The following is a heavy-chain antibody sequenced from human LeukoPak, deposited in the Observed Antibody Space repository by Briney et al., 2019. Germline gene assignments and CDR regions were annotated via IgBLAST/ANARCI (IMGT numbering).Heavy chain of an antibody. V-gene: IGHV3-23*01. D-gene: IGHD6-19*01. J-gene: IGHJ4*02. Sequence: GGSXRXSXAXXGFTFSSYAMNWVRQAPGKGLEWFSAISGSDGSTYYADSVKGRFTISRDNSKNTLYLQMNSLRVEDTAVYYCAKFVGSGWYNFDYWGQGTLVTVSS. CDR3: AKFVGSGWYNFDY. CDR2: ISGSDGST. CDR1: GFTFSSYA.